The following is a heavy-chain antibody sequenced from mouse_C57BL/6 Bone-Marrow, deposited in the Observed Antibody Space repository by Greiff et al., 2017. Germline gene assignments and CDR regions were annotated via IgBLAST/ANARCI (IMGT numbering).Heavy chain of an antibody. Sequence: VQLQQPGAELVKPGASVKMSCKASGYTFTSYWITWVKQRPGQGLEWIGDIYPGSGSTNYNEKFKSKATLTVDTASSTAYMQLSSLTSEDSAVYYCARPYYSNDWYCDVWGRGTTATVSA. J-gene: IGHJ1*03. D-gene: IGHD2-5*01. V-gene: IGHV1-55*01. CDR3: ARPYYSNDWYCDV. CDR1: GYTFTSYW. CDR2: IYPGSGST.